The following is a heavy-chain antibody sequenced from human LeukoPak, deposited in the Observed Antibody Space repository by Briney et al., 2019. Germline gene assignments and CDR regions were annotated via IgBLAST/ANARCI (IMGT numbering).Heavy chain of an antibody. CDR3: XRXSGXTSGWYDDAFDI. J-gene: IGHJ3*02. V-gene: IGHV3-21*01. Sequence: GGSLRLSCAASGFTFSSYSMNWVRQAPGKGLEWVSSISSSSSYIYYADSVKGRFTISRDNAKNSLYLQMNSLRAEDTAVYYCXRXSGXTSGWYDDAFDIWGQGTMVTVSS. CDR2: ISSSSSYI. D-gene: IGHD6-19*01. CDR1: GFTFSSYS.